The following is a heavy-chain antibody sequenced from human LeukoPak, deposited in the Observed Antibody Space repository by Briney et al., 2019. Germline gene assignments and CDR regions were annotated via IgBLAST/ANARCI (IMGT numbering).Heavy chain of an antibody. CDR1: GGSISSSSYY. D-gene: IGHD3-10*01. Sequence: SETLSLTCTVSGGSISSSSYYWGWIRQPPGKGLEWIGSIYYSGSTYYNPSLKSRVTISGDTSKNRFSLKLSSVTAADTAIYYCARDAKYYYGSRTYFFFEYWGQGTLLTVSS. CDR3: ARDAKYYYGSRTYFFFEY. V-gene: IGHV4-39*07. J-gene: IGHJ4*02. CDR2: IYYSGST.